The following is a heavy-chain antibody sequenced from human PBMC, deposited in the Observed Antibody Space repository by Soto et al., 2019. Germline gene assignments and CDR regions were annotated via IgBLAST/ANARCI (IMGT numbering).Heavy chain of an antibody. CDR2: ISGSGDNT. J-gene: IGHJ4*02. V-gene: IGHV3-23*01. D-gene: IGHD5-12*01. CDR1: GFSFDDYA. Sequence: EVQLLESGGGLVQPGGSLRLSCAASGFSFDDYAMTWVRQAAGKGLEWVSAISGSGDNTYYADSVKGRFTISRDNSKNTPYLKLNSLSAEDTALYSCAKGYYSGYDLAYFDYWGQGTLVTVSS. CDR3: AKGYYSGYDLAYFDY.